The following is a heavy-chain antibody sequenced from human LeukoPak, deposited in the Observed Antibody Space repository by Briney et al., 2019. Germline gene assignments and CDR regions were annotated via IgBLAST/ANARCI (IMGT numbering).Heavy chain of an antibody. J-gene: IGHJ2*01. CDR1: GFTFTSQG. V-gene: IGHV3-23*01. CDR3: AKMQGYFDL. CDR2: ITGSGDNT. Sequence: PGGSLRLSCAASGFTFTSQGMAWVRQAPAKGLEWVSAITGSGDNTYYADSEKGRFTISRNNSKNTLYLQMNSLSAEDTAVYYCAKMQGYFDLWGRGTLVTVSS.